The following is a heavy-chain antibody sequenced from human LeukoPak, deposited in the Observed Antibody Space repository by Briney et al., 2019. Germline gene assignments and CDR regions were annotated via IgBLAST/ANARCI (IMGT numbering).Heavy chain of an antibody. CDR2: ISSSSSYI. Sequence: GGSLRLSCAASGFTFNSYSMIWVRQAPGKGLEWVSPISSSSSYIYYADSVKGRFTISRDNAKNTLNLQMNSLRAEDTAVYYCARDLGQYYDTSDNWFDPWGQGTLVTVSS. CDR3: ARDLGQYYDTSDNWFDP. D-gene: IGHD3-22*01. V-gene: IGHV3-21*01. J-gene: IGHJ5*02. CDR1: GFTFNSYS.